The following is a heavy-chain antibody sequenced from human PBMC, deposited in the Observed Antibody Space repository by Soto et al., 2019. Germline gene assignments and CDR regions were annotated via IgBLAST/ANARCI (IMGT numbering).Heavy chain of an antibody. V-gene: IGHV3-23*01. CDR1: GFTFNTYA. Sequence: GGSLRLSCAASGFTFNTYAMSWVRQAPGQGLEWVSAISGSGFSTYYADSVKGRFSISSDSSKNTLFLQMNSLRADDTAVYFCATFTFGRPFDTWGQGTMVTVS. J-gene: IGHJ3*02. CDR3: ATFTFGRPFDT. CDR2: ISGSGFST. D-gene: IGHD3-16*01.